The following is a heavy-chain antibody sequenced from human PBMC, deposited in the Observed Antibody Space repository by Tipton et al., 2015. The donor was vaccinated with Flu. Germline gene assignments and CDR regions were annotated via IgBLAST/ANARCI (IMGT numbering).Heavy chain of an antibody. CDR2: INHSGST. CDR1: GGSFSGYY. CDR3: ARLPASNYYYMDV. D-gene: IGHD6-25*01. Sequence: TLSLTCAVYGGSFSGYYWSWIRQPPGKGLEWIGEINHSGSTNYNPSLKSRVTISVDTSKNQFSLKLSSVTAADTAVYYCARLPASNYYYMDVWGKGTTVTVSS. V-gene: IGHV4-34*01. J-gene: IGHJ6*03.